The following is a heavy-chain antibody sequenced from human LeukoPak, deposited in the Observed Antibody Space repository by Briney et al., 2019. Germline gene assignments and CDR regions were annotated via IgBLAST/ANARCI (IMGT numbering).Heavy chain of an antibody. V-gene: IGHV1-69*05. CDR2: IIPIFGTA. Sequence: PVKVSCKAAGGTFSSYAISWVRQAPGQGLEWMGGIIPIFGTANYAQKFQGRVTITTDEATSTAYMELRSLRSEDTAVYYCASPDSSGYGAWSYWGQGTLVTVSS. CDR3: ASPDSSGYGAWSY. CDR1: GGTFSSYA. J-gene: IGHJ4*02. D-gene: IGHD3-22*01.